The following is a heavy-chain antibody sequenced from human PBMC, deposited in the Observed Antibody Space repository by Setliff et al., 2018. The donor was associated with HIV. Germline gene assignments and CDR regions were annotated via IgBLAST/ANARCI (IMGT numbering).Heavy chain of an antibody. CDR2: MNQSGTT. V-gene: IGHV4-34*01. J-gene: IGHJ4*02. Sequence: PSETLSLTCTVSGTSFSDHYWSWVRQTPGKGLEWIGEMNQSGTTNYNPSLKSRVTMSIDTSERQFSLKLTSVTAADTAVYYCVRWYYCVSGACYRADYWGQGTMVTVSS. CDR1: GTSFSDHY. D-gene: IGHD2-21*02. CDR3: VRWYYCVSGACYRADY.